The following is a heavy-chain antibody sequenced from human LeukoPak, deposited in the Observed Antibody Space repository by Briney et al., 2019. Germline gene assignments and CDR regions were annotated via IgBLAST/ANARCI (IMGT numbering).Heavy chain of an antibody. Sequence: GGSLRLSCAASGFTFGSFAMSWVRQAPGKGLEWVGRISDKADGYTTEYAASVKGRFTVSRDDSKNSLYLQMNSLKTEDTAVYFCARDRSPGGYDYWGQGTLVTVSS. D-gene: IGHD1-14*01. V-gene: IGHV3-72*01. CDR1: GFTFGSFA. CDR3: ARDRSPGGYDY. J-gene: IGHJ4*02. CDR2: ISDKADGYTT.